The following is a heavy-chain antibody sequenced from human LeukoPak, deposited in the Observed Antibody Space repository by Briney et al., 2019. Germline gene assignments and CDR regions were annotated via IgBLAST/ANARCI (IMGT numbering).Heavy chain of an antibody. D-gene: IGHD2-15*01. V-gene: IGHV4-59*01. CDR2: IYYSGST. Sequence: SETLSLTCTVAGGSISSFYWSWIRQPPGKGLEWIGYIYYSGSTNYNTSLKSRVTISVDTSKNQFSLKLSSVTAADTAVYYCARILGYCSGGSCSDYWGQGTLVTVSS. CDR3: ARILGYCSGGSCSDY. J-gene: IGHJ4*02. CDR1: GGSISSFY.